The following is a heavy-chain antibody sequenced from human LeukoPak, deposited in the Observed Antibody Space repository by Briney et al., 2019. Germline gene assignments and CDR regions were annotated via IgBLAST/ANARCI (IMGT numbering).Heavy chain of an antibody. D-gene: IGHD3-3*01. J-gene: IGHJ5*02. V-gene: IGHV3-23*01. Sequence: GGSLRLSCAASGFTFSSYGMHWVRQAPGKGLEWVSAISGSGGSTYYADSVKGRFTISRDNSKNTLYLQMNSLRAEDTAVYYCAKDRNSMDYDFWSGYYHNWFDPWGQGTLVTVSS. CDR2: ISGSGGST. CDR1: GFTFSSYG. CDR3: AKDRNSMDYDFWSGYYHNWFDP.